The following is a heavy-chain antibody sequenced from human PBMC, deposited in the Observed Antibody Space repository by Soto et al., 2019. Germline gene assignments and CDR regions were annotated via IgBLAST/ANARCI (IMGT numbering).Heavy chain of an antibody. CDR2: IIPIFGTA. Sequence: SVKVSCKASGGTFSSYAIRCVRQAPGQGLEWMGGIIPIFGTANYAQKFQGRVTITADKSTSTAYMELSSLRSEDTAVYYCARGYSYGYRAFDIWGQGTMVTVSS. CDR3: ARGYSYGYRAFDI. J-gene: IGHJ3*02. CDR1: GGTFSSYA. D-gene: IGHD5-18*01. V-gene: IGHV1-69*06.